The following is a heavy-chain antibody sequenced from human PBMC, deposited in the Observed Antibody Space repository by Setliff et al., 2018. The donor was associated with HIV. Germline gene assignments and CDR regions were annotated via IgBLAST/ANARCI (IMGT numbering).Heavy chain of an antibody. CDR2: INPNSGGT. CDR3: ASAGAWQRNALDI. J-gene: IGHJ3*02. V-gene: IGHV1-2*02. Sequence: GASVKVSCKASGYTFTGYYMHWVRQAPGQGLEWMGWINPNSGGTTYAQKFQGRVTMTRDTSISTAYMEVSGLRSEDTAVYYCASAGAWQRNALDIWGQGTMVTVSS. D-gene: IGHD5-12*01. CDR1: GYTFTGYY.